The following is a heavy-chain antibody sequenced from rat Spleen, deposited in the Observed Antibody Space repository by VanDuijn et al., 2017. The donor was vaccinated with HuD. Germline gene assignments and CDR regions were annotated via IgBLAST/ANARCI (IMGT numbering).Heavy chain of an antibody. D-gene: IGHD1-4*01. J-gene: IGHJ4*01. CDR2: ITNTGGST. CDR3: TRKATRARVMDA. CDR1: GFTFNNYW. Sequence: EVQLVESGGGLVQPGRSLKLSCVASGFTFNNYWMTWIRQAPGKGLEWVASITNTGGSTYYPDSVKGRFTISRDNAKSTLYLQMNSLRSEDTATYYCTRKATRARVMDAWGQGASVTVSS. V-gene: IGHV5-31*01.